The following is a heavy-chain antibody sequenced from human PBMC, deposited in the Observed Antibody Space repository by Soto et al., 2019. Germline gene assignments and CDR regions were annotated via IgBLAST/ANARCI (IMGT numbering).Heavy chain of an antibody. CDR2: ISSSSSTI. V-gene: IGHV3-48*02. CDR3: ARAAGIAVAGETPRPFAI. J-gene: IGHJ3*02. CDR1: GSTFSSYS. Sequence: GGSLRLSCAASGSTFSSYSMNWVRQAPGKGLELVSYISSSSSTIYYADSVKGRFTISRDNAKNSLYLQMNSLRDEDTAVYYCARAAGIAVAGETPRPFAIWGQGTMGTVS. D-gene: IGHD6-19*01.